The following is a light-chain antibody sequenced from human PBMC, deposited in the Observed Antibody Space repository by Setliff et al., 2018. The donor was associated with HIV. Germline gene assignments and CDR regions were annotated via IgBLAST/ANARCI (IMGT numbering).Light chain of an antibody. CDR2: SVT. CDR3: ASHRDTNTLEV. J-gene: IGLJ1*01. CDR1: NSDIGSHDY. V-gene: IGLV2-14*03. Sequence: QSALAQPASVSGSPGQSITISCSGTNSDIGSHDYVSWYQQHPGKAPKLIIFSVTYRPSGVSDRFSGSKSGNTGSLTISGLQPEDEADYYCASHRDTNTLEVFGTGTKVTVL.